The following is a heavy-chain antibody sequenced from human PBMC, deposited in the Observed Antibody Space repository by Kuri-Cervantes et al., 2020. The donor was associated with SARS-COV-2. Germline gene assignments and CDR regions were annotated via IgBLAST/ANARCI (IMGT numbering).Heavy chain of an antibody. Sequence: SVKVSCKASGGTFSSYAISWVRQAPGQGLEWMGGIISMLGITNYAQKLQGRVTMTTDTSTSTAYMELRSLRSDDTAVYYCAREGETWGQGTLVTVSS. CDR3: AREGET. CDR2: IISMLGIT. D-gene: IGHD2-21*01. V-gene: IGHV1-69*10. J-gene: IGHJ5*02. CDR1: GGTFSSYA.